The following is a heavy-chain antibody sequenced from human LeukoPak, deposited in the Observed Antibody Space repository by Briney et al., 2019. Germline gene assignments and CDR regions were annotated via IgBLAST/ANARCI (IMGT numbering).Heavy chain of an antibody. V-gene: IGHV3-23*01. CDR3: AKLFVVVPAASYYFDY. CDR2: ISASGGST. D-gene: IGHD2-2*01. J-gene: IGHJ4*02. Sequence: GGSLRLSCAASGFTFSSYAMSWVRQAPGKGLECVSAISASGGSTYYADSVKGRFTISRDNSKNTLYLQMNSLRAEDTAVYYCAKLFVVVPAASYYFDYWGQGTLVTVSS. CDR1: GFTFSSYA.